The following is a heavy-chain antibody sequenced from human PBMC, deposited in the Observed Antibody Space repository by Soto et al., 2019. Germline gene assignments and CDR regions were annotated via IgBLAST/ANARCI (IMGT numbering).Heavy chain of an antibody. Sequence: PSGTPSPTCTFSYGSISRYYLALVRQSARKGLEWIGRIYDSGSTNYNPSLKSRVTLSVDRAKKKFSLKLTSVTAADTAVYYCARAEYFYESSGYYAAPLFDHWGHGVLVTVSS. CDR2: IYDSGST. J-gene: IGHJ4*01. CDR1: YGSISRYY. D-gene: IGHD3-22*01. CDR3: ARAEYFYESSGYYAAPLFDH. V-gene: IGHV4-4*07.